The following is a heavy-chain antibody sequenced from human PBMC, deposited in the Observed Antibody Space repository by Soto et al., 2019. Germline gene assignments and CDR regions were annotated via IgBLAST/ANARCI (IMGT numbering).Heavy chain of an antibody. V-gene: IGHV3-66*01. CDR2: IYSGGST. J-gene: IGHJ4*02. D-gene: IGHD6-19*01. CDR3: FLRGGLRENTQSLESIDY. Sequence: GGSRRLSCAASGFTVSSNYMSWVRQAPWKGLEWVSVIYSGGSTYYADSVKGRFTISRDNSKNTLYLQMNSLRAEDTAVYYCFLRGGLRENTQSLESIDYWGQGTLVTVAS. CDR1: GFTVSSNY.